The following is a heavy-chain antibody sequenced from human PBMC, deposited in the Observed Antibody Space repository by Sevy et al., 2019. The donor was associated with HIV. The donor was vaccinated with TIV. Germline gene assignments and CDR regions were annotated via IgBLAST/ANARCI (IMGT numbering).Heavy chain of an antibody. CDR1: GGSISISSYY. Sequence: SETLSLTCTVSGGSISISSYYWGWIRPPSGKGLEWIGSFNYSESTYYNPSLKSRVTISVETSKNQFSLKLSSVTAADTAVYYCARAFRAVAGSYYFDYWGQGTLVTVSS. J-gene: IGHJ4*02. D-gene: IGHD6-19*01. CDR2: FNYSEST. CDR3: ARAFRAVAGSYYFDY. V-gene: IGHV4-39*01.